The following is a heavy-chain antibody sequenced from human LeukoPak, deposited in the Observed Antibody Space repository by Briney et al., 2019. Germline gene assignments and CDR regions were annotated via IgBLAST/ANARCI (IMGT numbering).Heavy chain of an antibody. Sequence: ASVKVSCKASGYTLTSYGISWVRQAPGQGLEWMGWISAYNGNTRYAQKLQGRVTMTTDSSTSTAYMELRSLRSDDTAVYYCARGRRITMVRGVIIRWGDFDYWGQGTLVTVSS. J-gene: IGHJ4*02. CDR3: ARGRRITMVRGVIIRWGDFDY. D-gene: IGHD3-10*01. CDR1: GYTLTSYG. CDR2: ISAYNGNT. V-gene: IGHV1-18*01.